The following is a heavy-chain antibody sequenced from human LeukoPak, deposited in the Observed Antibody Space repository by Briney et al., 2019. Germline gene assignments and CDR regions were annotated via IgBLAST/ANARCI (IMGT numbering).Heavy chain of an antibody. CDR2: INHSGST. J-gene: IGHJ4*02. CDR1: GGSFSGYY. V-gene: IGHV4-34*01. D-gene: IGHD6-19*01. Sequence: SETLSLTCAVYGGSFSGYYWSWIRQPPGKGLEWIGEINHSGSTNYNPSLKSRVTISVDTSKNQFSLKLSSVTAADTAVYYCARTRQWLVRVFDYWGQGTLLTVSS. CDR3: ARTRQWLVRVFDY.